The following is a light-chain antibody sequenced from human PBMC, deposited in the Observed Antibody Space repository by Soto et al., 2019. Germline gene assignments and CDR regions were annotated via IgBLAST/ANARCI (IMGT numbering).Light chain of an antibody. CDR3: ISYTGSDTSYV. CDR2: EVR. CDR1: SSDVGSYNY. J-gene: IGLJ1*01. V-gene: IGLV2-14*01. Sequence: QSVLTQPASVSGSPGQSITISCTGTSSDVGSYNYVAWYQQFPGKTPKLMIYEVRNRPSGVSSRFSGSKSGNTASLTISGLQAEDEADYYCISYTGSDTSYVFGTGT.